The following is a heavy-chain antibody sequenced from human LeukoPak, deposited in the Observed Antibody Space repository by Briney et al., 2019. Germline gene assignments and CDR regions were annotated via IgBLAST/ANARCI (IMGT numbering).Heavy chain of an antibody. CDR2: ISGGSSYI. Sequence: GGSLRLSCTTSEFSFSSHSMNWVRQAPGKGLEWVSSISGGSSYIYYADAVKGRFTISRDNAKNSLYLQMNSLRAEDTAVYYCARDLGGSYYIGRYYYMDVWGKGTTVTVSS. CDR3: ARDLGGSYYIGRYYYMDV. D-gene: IGHD1-26*01. CDR1: EFSFSSHS. J-gene: IGHJ6*03. V-gene: IGHV3-21*01.